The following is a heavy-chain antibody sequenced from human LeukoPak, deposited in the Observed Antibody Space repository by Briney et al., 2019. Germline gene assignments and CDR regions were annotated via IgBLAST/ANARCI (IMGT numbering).Heavy chain of an antibody. CDR3: ANAKSYSGSLDAFDI. Sequence: GGSLRLSCAASGFTFSSYGMHWVRQAPGKGLEWVAFIRYDGSNKYYADSVKGRFTISRDNSKNTLYLQMNSLRAEDTAVYYCANAKSYSGSLDAFDIWGQGTMVIVSS. CDR2: IRYDGSNK. J-gene: IGHJ3*02. CDR1: GFTFSSYG. V-gene: IGHV3-30*02. D-gene: IGHD1-26*01.